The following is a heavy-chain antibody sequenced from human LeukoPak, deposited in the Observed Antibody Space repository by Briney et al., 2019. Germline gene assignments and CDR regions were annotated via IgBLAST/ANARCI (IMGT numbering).Heavy chain of an antibody. J-gene: IGHJ4*02. CDR2: IYWDDDK. CDR1: GFSLSTSGVG. D-gene: IGHD6-13*01. CDR3: AHRRSGYSSSWYEGVYDY. V-gene: IGHV2-5*02. Sequence: SGPTLVNPTQTLTLTCTFSGFSLSTSGVGVGWIRQPPGKALEWLALIYWDDDKRYSPSLKSRLTITKDTSKNQVVLTMTNMDPVDTATYYCAHRRSGYSSSWYEGVYDYWGQGTLVTVSS.